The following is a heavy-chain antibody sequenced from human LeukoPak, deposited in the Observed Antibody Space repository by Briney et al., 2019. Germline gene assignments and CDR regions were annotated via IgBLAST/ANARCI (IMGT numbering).Heavy chain of an antibody. V-gene: IGHV3-48*03. Sequence: QPGGSLRLSCAASGFTFSSYEMNWVRQAPGKGLEWVSYISSSGSTMYYADSVKGRFTISRDNAKNSLYLQMNSLRAEDTAVYYCAINVGYLQHWGQGTLVTVSS. CDR2: ISSSGSTM. CDR3: AINVGYLQH. J-gene: IGHJ1*01. CDR1: GFTFSSYE.